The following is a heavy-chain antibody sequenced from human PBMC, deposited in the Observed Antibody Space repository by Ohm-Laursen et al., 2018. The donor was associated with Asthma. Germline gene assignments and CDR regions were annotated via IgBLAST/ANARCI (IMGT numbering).Heavy chain of an antibody. Sequence: SLRLSRADPEFTFTRYAMHCVRAALGGRLGRVALGGRSYDGGLKHYADSVNGRFTVSRDDSKNTLYLQMNSLRPDDTAVYYCARDVMEWYLPAFDFWGQGTLVTVSS. CDR2: GGRSYDGGLK. J-gene: IGHJ4*02. CDR3: ARDVMEWYLPAFDF. D-gene: IGHD3-3*01. V-gene: IGHV3-30-3*01. CDR1: EFTFTRYA.